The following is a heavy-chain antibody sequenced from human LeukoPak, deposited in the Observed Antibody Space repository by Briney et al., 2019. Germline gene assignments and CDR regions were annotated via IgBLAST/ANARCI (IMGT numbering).Heavy chain of an antibody. CDR1: GSSISSYY. V-gene: IGHV4-59*01. Sequence: PSETLSLTCTVSGSSISSYYWSWIRQPPGKGLEWIAYIYYSGSTSYNPSLKSRVTISIDTSKNQFSLRLSSVTAADTAVYYCARTRLDYFDYWGQGTLVTVSS. CDR3: ARTRLDYFDY. J-gene: IGHJ4*02. CDR2: IYYSGST. D-gene: IGHD3-9*01.